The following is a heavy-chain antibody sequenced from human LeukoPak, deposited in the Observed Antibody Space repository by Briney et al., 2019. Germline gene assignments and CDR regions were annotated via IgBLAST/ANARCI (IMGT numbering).Heavy chain of an antibody. Sequence: GGSLRLSCAASGFTFDDYAMHWFRQAPGKGLEWVSIISGDGGSTYYADSAKGRFTISRDNSKNSLYLQVNSLRTEDTALYYRAKDRYSGYDLTDWGQGTLVTVSS. CDR1: GFTFDDYA. J-gene: IGHJ4*02. CDR2: ISGDGGST. CDR3: AKDRYSGYDLTD. V-gene: IGHV3-43*02. D-gene: IGHD5-12*01.